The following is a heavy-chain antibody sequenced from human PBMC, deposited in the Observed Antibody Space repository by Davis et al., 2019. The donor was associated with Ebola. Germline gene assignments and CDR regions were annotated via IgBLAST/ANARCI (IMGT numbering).Heavy chain of an antibody. D-gene: IGHD2-2*01. V-gene: IGHV3-21*06. Sequence: PGGSLRLSCAASGFTFSTYSMSWVRQAPGKGLQSVSSISTDSDYINYADSAKGRFTISRDNAKNSLYLQMNSPRDEDTAVYYCARDLVPAAILHAAVYYYGMDVWGQGTTVTVSS. J-gene: IGHJ6*02. CDR2: ISTDSDYI. CDR1: GFTFSTYS. CDR3: ARDLVPAAILHAAVYYYGMDV.